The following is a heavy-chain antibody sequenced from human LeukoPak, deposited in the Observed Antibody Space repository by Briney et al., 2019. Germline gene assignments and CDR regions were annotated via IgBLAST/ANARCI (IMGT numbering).Heavy chain of an antibody. V-gene: IGHV3-23*01. Sequence: GGSLRLSCAASGFTFSSYAMSWVRQAPGKGLEWVSAISGSGGSTYYAESVKGRFTISRDNSKNTLYLQMNSLRAEDTAVYYCAPDIVVVPAATDYWGQGTLVTVSS. CDR2: ISGSGGST. J-gene: IGHJ4*02. CDR1: GFTFSSYA. CDR3: APDIVVVPAATDY. D-gene: IGHD2-2*01.